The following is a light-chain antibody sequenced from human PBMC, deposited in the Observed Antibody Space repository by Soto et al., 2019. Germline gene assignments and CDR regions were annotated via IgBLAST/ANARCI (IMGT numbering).Light chain of an antibody. J-gene: IGLJ1*01. CDR2: GNT. V-gene: IGLV1-40*01. CDR1: STNICAGDA. CDR3: QSYDSTLSARYV. Sequence: QSVLTQPPSVSGAPGQRVSISCTGSSTNICAGDAVHWNQQRPGTAPRHLIVGNTIRPSGVTHRFSASPSGTSASLTITGLQAEDEGDYYCQSYDSTLSARYVFGTWTKVNV.